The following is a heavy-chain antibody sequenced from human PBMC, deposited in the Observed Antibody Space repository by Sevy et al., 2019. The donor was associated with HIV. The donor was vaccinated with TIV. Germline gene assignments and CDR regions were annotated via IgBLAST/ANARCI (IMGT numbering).Heavy chain of an antibody. Sequence: TLSLTCTVSGGSISSGSYYWSWIRQPAGKGLEWIGRIYTSGSTNYNPSLKSRVTISVDTSKNQFSLKLSSVTAADTAVYYCAGDRYYFDYWGQGTLVTVSS. CDR2: IYTSGST. J-gene: IGHJ4*02. CDR3: AGDRYYFDY. V-gene: IGHV4-61*02. CDR1: GGSISSGSYY.